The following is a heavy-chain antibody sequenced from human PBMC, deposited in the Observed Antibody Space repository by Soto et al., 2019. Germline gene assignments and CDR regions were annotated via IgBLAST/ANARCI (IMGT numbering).Heavy chain of an antibody. D-gene: IGHD3-10*01. Sequence: QVQLVQSGAEVKKPGSSVKVSCKASGGTFSSHAINWLRQAPGQGLEWMGVITPVTDTTNNREKFQGRVTITADKPTTPVYMELSSLTFDDTAVYFCARGNKGPGHYGPGSQGWYGPWGQGTLVTVSS. CDR1: GGTFSSHA. CDR2: ITPVTDTT. V-gene: IGHV1-69*06. CDR3: ARGNKGPGHYGPGSQGWYGP. J-gene: IGHJ5*02.